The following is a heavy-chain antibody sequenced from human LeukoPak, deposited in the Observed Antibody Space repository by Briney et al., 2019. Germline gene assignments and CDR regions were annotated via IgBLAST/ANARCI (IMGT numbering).Heavy chain of an antibody. CDR3: ATGIVAIKSRFFDY. Sequence: SGTLSLTCAVSGDSIRSSSYYWGWIRQPPGRGLEWIGSIYYRGSTYYNPSLKSRVTISVDTSKSQFSLELTSVTVADTATYFCATGIVAIKSRFFDYWGQGSLITVSS. V-gene: IGHV4-39*01. CDR1: GDSIRSSSYY. CDR2: IYYRGST. J-gene: IGHJ4*02. D-gene: IGHD5-12*01.